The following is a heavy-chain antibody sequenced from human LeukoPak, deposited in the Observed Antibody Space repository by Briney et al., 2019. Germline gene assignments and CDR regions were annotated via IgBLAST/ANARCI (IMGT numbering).Heavy chain of an antibody. Sequence: PSETLSLTCAVYGGSFSGYYWSWIRQPPGKGLEWIGEINHSGSTNYNPSLKSRVTISVDTSKNQLSLKLSSVTAADTAVYYCAEIRSAEYFQHWGQGTLVTVSS. CDR3: AEIRSAEYFQH. D-gene: IGHD4-17*01. CDR2: INHSGST. J-gene: IGHJ1*01. CDR1: GGSFSGYY. V-gene: IGHV4-34*01.